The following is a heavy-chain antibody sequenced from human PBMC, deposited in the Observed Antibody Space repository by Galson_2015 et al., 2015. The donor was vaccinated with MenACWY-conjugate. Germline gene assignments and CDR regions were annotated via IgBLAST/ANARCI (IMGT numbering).Heavy chain of an antibody. V-gene: IGHV3-7*03. J-gene: IGHJ4*02. CDR1: GFTFSRQT. Sequence: SLRLSCAVSGFTFSRQTANWVRQAPGKGLEWVANIKGDGSEIWYVDSVKGRFTISSDNARYSLYLQMNALRAEDTAVYYCARENTHNYAYAIDYWGQGILVSVSS. CDR3: ARENTHNYAYAIDY. D-gene: IGHD3-16*01. CDR2: IKGDGSEI.